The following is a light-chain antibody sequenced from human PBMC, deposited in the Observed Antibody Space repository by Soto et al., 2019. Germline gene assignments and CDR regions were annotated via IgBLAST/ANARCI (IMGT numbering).Light chain of an antibody. V-gene: IGKV3-20*01. CDR2: GAS. J-gene: IGKJ2*02. CDR3: QQYGGSHGGT. Sequence: EIVLTQSPGTLSLSPGERATLSCKASQTVNSAYLAWYQQKPGQAPRLLIYGASSRATGIPDRFSGSGSGTDFTLTFNGLEPEDIAVYYCQQYGGSHGGTFGQGTKLEVK. CDR1: QTVNSAY.